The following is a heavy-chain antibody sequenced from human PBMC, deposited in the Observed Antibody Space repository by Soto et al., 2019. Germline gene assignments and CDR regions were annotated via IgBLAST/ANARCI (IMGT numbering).Heavy chain of an antibody. D-gene: IGHD3-10*01. J-gene: IGHJ4*02. CDR1: GYTFTSYA. V-gene: IGHV1-3*01. CDR3: AREPPILWFGESSSFDY. CDR2: INAGNGNT. Sequence: ASVKVSCKASGYTFTSYAMHWVRQAPGQRLEWMGWINAGNGNTKYSQKFQGRVTITRDTSASTAYMELSSLRSEDTAVYYCAREPPILWFGESSSFDYWGQGTLVTVSS.